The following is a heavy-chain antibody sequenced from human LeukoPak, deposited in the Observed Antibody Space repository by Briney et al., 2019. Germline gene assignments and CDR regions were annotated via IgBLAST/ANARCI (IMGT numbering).Heavy chain of an antibody. CDR1: GFTFDDYG. D-gene: IGHD6-13*01. V-gene: IGHV4-38-2*01. CDR3: ARYSSSWYR. CDR2: IYYSGST. Sequence: GSLRLSCAASGFTFDDYGMSWVRQPPGKGLEWIGSIYYSGSTYYNPSLKSRVTISVDTSKNQFSLKLSSVTAADAAVYYCARYSSSWYRWGQGTLVTVSS. J-gene: IGHJ4*02.